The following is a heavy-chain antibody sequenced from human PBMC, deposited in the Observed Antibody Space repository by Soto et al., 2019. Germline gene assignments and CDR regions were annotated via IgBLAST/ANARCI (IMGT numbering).Heavy chain of an antibody. CDR2: INSDGSST. J-gene: IGHJ4*02. V-gene: IGHV3-74*01. D-gene: IGHD2-2*02. CDR3: AVESFSNTYHY. CDR1: GFTYSSSW. Sequence: GGSLRLSCAPSGFTYSSSWMHWVRQAPGKGLVWVSRINSDGSSTSYADSVKGRFTISRDNAKNTLYLQMDSLRAEDTAVYYCAVESFSNTYHYWGQGTLVTVSS.